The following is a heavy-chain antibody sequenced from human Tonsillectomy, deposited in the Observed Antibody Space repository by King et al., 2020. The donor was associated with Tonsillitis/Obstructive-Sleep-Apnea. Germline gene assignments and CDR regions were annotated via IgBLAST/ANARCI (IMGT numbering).Heavy chain of an antibody. CDR1: GLTVSSSY. D-gene: IGHD5-12*01. CDR3: ARDSPIPNSGYDPYDYYYMDV. V-gene: IGHV3-66*01. CDR2: IYSGGTT. Sequence: VQLVESGGGLVQPGGSLRLSCAASGLTVSSSYMSWVRQAPGKGLEWVSVIYSGGTTYYADSVKGRFTISRDNSKNTLFLQMNSLRAEDTAVYYCARDSPIPNSGYDPYDYYYMDVWGKGTTVTVSS. J-gene: IGHJ6*03.